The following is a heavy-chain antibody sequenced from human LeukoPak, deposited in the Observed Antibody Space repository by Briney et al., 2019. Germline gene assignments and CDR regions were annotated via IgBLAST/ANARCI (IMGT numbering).Heavy chain of an antibody. CDR2: ISAYNGNT. CDR1: GYTFTSYG. J-gene: IGHJ4*02. D-gene: IGHD4-23*01. CDR3: ARENYGGNYAVGY. Sequence: ASVKVSCKASGYTFTSYGISWVRQAPGQGLEWMGWISAYNGNTNYAQKFQGRVTMTRDTSTSTVYMELSSLRSEDTAVYYCARENYGGNYAVGYWGQGTLVTVSS. V-gene: IGHV1-18*01.